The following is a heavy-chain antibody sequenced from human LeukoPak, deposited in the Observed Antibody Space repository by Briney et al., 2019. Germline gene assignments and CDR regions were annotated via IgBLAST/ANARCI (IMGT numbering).Heavy chain of an antibody. V-gene: IGHV1-46*01. Sequence: ASGEVSWKASGYTFTSYYMHWVRQAPGQGLEWMGIINPSCGSTSYAQKFQGRVTMTTDTSTSTVYMELSSLRSADTAVYHSARDYYDRSGYYHYDYYYYGMDVSAQGTTVTVSS. J-gene: IGHJ6*02. CDR3: ARDYYDRSGYYHYDYYYYGMDV. CDR1: GYTFTSYY. D-gene: IGHD3-22*01. CDR2: INPSCGST.